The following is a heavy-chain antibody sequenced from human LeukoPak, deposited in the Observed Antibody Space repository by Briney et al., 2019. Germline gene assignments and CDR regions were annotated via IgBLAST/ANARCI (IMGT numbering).Heavy chain of an antibody. Sequence: ASVKVSCKVSGYTLTELSMHWVRQAPGKGLEWMGGFDPEDGETIYAQKFQGRVTMTEDTSTDTAYMELSSLRSEDTAVYYCATDGNWRDAFDIWGQGTMVTVSS. CDR2: FDPEDGET. J-gene: IGHJ3*02. CDR1: GYTLTELS. D-gene: IGHD1-1*01. CDR3: ATDGNWRDAFDI. V-gene: IGHV1-24*01.